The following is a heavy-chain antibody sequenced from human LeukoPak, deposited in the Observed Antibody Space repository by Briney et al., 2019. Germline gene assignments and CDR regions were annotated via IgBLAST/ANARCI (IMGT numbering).Heavy chain of an antibody. Sequence: ASVKVSCKASGYTFTGYYMHWVRQAPGQGLDWMGWINPNSGSTNYAQKFQGRVTMTRDTSITTPYMELSRLRSGDTAVYYCATDIDYYGSGTYYKRGWGQGTLVTVSS. CDR2: INPNSGST. D-gene: IGHD3-10*01. CDR3: ATDIDYYGSGTYYKRG. CDR1: GYTFTGYY. J-gene: IGHJ4*02. V-gene: IGHV1-2*02.